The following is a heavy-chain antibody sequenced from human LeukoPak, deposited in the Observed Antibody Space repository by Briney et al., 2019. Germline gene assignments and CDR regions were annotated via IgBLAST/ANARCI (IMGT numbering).Heavy chain of an antibody. V-gene: IGHV3-23*01. CDR3: AKSRNYYDSSGYYFSRYFDY. CDR1: GFTFSSYA. D-gene: IGHD3-22*01. CDR2: ISGSGGST. Sequence: PGGSLRLSCAASGFTFSSYAMSWVRQAPGKGLEWVSAISGSGGSTYYADSVKGRFTISRDNSKNTLYLQMNSLRAEDTAVYYCAKSRNYYDSSGYYFSRYFDYWGQGTLVTVSS. J-gene: IGHJ4*02.